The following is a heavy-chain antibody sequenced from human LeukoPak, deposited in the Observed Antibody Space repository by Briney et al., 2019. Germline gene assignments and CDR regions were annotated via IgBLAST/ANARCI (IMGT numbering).Heavy chain of an antibody. CDR2: IYHGGST. Sequence: SETLSLTCTLSGYSISSGYYWGWIRQPPGKGLEWIGSIYHGGSTYYNPSLKSRVTISVDTSKNQFSLKLSSVTAADTAVYYCARGTVRGRDYWGQGTLVTVSS. V-gene: IGHV4-38-2*02. J-gene: IGHJ4*02. CDR1: GYSISSGYY. CDR3: ARGTVRGRDY. D-gene: IGHD3-10*01.